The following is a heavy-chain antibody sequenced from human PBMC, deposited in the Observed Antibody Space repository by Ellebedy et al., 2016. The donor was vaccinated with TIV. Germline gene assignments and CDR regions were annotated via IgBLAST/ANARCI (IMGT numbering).Heavy chain of an antibody. V-gene: IGHV1-46*01. CDR3: ARDQRITMVRGVITTDAFDI. D-gene: IGHD3-10*01. Sequence: ASVKVSCKTSGYSFTSHYIHWVRQAPGQGLEWMGIINPSGGSTSYAQKFQGRVTMTRDTSTSTVYMELSSLRSEDTAVYYCARDQRITMVRGVITTDAFDIWGQGTMVTVSS. CDR2: INPSGGST. J-gene: IGHJ3*02. CDR1: GYSFTSHY.